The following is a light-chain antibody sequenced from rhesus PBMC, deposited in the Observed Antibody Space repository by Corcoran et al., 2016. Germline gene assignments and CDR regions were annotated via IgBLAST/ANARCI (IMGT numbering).Light chain of an antibody. CDR1: GNVHNY. J-gene: IGKJ4*01. V-gene: IGKV1-74*01. Sequence: DIQMTQSPSSLSASVGDRVTITCRASGNVHNYLNWYQQIPGKAPKLLIYKTSILQSGVPSRFSGSGSGTEFTHTISILQTEDFATYYCQQRNSYPLTFGGGTKVEIK. CDR3: QQRNSYPLT. CDR2: KTS.